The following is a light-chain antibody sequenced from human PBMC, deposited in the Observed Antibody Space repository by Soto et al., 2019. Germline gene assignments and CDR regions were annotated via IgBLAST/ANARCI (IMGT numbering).Light chain of an antibody. CDR3: QHYGSSPWT. CDR2: GAS. CDR1: QRVSRY. V-gene: IGKV3-20*01. J-gene: IGKJ1*01. Sequence: EIGLTQSPGTLPLSPGERATLSCRSRQRVSRYLAWYQQKPGQAPRVLIYGASSRATGIPDRFSRSGSGTDFTLTISRLEPEDFSVYHCQHYGSSPWTFGQGTKVEIK.